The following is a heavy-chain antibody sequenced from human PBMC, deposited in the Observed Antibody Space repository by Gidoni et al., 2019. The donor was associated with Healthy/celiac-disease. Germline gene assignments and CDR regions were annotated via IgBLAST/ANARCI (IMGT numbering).Heavy chain of an antibody. CDR1: GGSFSGYY. Sequence: QVQLQQWGAGLLQPSETLSLTCAVSGGSFSGYYWSWIRQPPGKGLEWIGEINHSGSTNYNPSLKSRVTISVDTSKNQFSLKLSSVTAADTAVYYCARVGWKLQLVRGPFDYWGQGTLVTVSS. D-gene: IGHD6-13*01. J-gene: IGHJ4*02. CDR2: INHSGST. V-gene: IGHV4-34*01. CDR3: ARVGWKLQLVRGPFDY.